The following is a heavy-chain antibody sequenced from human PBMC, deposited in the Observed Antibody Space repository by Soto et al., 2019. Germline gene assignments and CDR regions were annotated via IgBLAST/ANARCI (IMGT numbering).Heavy chain of an antibody. CDR3: ARGPYYDFWSGYYPGYYYYYMDV. Sequence: GSSVKVSCKASGYSFTRYVINWVRQATGQGLEWMGWMNPNSGNTGYAQKFQGRVTMTRNTSISTAYMELSSLRSEDTAVYYCARGPYYDFWSGYYPGYYYYYMDVWGKGTTVTVSS. CDR1: GYSFTRYV. J-gene: IGHJ6*03. V-gene: IGHV1-8*01. CDR2: MNPNSGNT. D-gene: IGHD3-3*01.